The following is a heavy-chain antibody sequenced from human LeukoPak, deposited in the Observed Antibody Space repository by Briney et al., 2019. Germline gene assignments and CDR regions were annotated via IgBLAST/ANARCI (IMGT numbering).Heavy chain of an antibody. CDR2: IYTSGST. CDR1: GGSISSGSYY. D-gene: IGHD4-17*01. CDR3: ARSTGDYVNLDY. Sequence: SQTLSLTCTVSGGSISSGSYYWSWIRQPAGKGLEWIGRIYTSGSTNYNPSLKSRVTMSVDTSKNQFSLKLSSVTAADTAVYYCARSTGDYVNLDYWGQGTLVTVSS. V-gene: IGHV4-61*02. J-gene: IGHJ4*02.